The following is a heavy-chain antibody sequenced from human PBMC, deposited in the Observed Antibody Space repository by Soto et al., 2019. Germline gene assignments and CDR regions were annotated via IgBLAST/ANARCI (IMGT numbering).Heavy chain of an antibody. CDR3: ARDQFPEEAQNTITRYYYYGMDV. D-gene: IGHD5-12*01. V-gene: IGHV3-21*01. J-gene: IGHJ6*02. CDR2: ISSSSSYI. CDR1: GFTFSSYS. Sequence: GGSLRLSCAASGFTFSSYSMNWVRQAPGKGLEWVSSISSSSSYIYYADSVKGRFTISRDNAKNSLYLQMNSLRAEDTAVYYCARDQFPEEAQNTITRYYYYGMDVWGQGTTVTVSS.